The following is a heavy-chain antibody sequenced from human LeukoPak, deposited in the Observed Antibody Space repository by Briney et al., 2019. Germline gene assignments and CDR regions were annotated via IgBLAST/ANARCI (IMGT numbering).Heavy chain of an antibody. V-gene: IGHV4-39*01. J-gene: IGHJ4*02. Sequence: SETLSLTCTVSGGSISSSSHYWGWIRQPPGTGLEWIGSIYYSGSTYYNPSLKSRVTISVDTSKNQFSLKLSSVTAADTAAFYCARGYYYDSSGHDYWGQGTLVTVSS. CDR1: GGSISSSSHY. CDR2: IYYSGST. D-gene: IGHD3-22*01. CDR3: ARGYYYDSSGHDY.